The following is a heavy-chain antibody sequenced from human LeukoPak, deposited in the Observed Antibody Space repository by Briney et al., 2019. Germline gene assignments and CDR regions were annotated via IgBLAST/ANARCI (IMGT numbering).Heavy chain of an antibody. CDR1: GFTFSSYW. D-gene: IGHD2-15*01. J-gene: IGHJ4*02. V-gene: IGHV3-74*01. Sequence: GGSLRLSCAASGFTFSSYWMSWVRQAPGKGLEWVSRINSDGSSTSYADSVKGRFTISRDNAKNTLYLQMNSLRAEDTAVYYCAREGSLSPYDYWGQGTLATVSS. CDR3: AREGSLSPYDY. CDR2: INSDGSST.